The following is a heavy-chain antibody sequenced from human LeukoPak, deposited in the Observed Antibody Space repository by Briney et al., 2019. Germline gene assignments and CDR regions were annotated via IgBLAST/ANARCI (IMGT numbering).Heavy chain of an antibody. J-gene: IGHJ4*02. CDR3: ARDGGELGDFDY. CDR2: IWYDGSNK. Sequence: PGGSLRLSCAASGFTFSRYGMHWVRQAPGKGLEWVAVIWYDGSNKHYADSVKGRFTISRDNSKNTLYLQMNSLRAEDTAVYYCARDGGELGDFDYWGQGTLVTVSS. CDR1: GFTFSRYG. V-gene: IGHV3-33*01. D-gene: IGHD1-26*01.